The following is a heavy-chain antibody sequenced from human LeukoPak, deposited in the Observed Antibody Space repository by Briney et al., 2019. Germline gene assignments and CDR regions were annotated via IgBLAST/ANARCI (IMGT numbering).Heavy chain of an antibody. CDR1: GFTVSSNY. J-gene: IGHJ4*02. V-gene: IGHV3-66*01. D-gene: IGHD3-10*01. CDR2: IYSGGST. CDR3: ASRYYGSGSLIDY. Sequence: GGSLRLSCAASGFTVSSNYTSWVRQAPGKGLEWVSVIYSGGSTYYADSVKGRFTISRDNSKNTLYLQMNSLRAEDTAVYYCASRYYGSGSLIDYWGQGTLVTVSS.